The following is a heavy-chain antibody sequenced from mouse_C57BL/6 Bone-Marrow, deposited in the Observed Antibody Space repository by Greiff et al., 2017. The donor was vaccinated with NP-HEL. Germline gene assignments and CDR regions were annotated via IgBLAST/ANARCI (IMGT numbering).Heavy chain of an antibody. D-gene: IGHD2-14*01. Sequence: EVTLVESGGGLVKPGGSLKLSCAASGFTFSDYGMHWVRQAPEKGLEWVAYISSGSSTIYYADTVKGRFTISRDNAKNTLFLQMTSLRSEDTAMYYCARPGTYAMDYWGQGTSVTVSS. CDR1: GFTFSDYG. CDR3: ARPGTYAMDY. J-gene: IGHJ4*01. CDR2: ISSGSSTI. V-gene: IGHV5-17*01.